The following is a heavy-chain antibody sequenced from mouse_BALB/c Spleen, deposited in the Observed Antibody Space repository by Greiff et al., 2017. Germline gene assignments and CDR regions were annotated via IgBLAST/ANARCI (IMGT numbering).Heavy chain of an antibody. J-gene: IGHJ1*01. CDR1: GYTFTSYY. V-gene: IGHV1S56*01. Sequence: QVQLKQSGPELVKPGASVRISCKASGYTFTSYYIHWVKQRPGQGLEWIGWIYPGNVNTKYNEKFKGKATLTADKSSSTAYMQLSSLTSEDSAVYFCARSTGLRYFDVWGAGTTVTVSS. D-gene: IGHD3-1*01. CDR2: IYPGNVNT. CDR3: ARSTGLRYFDV.